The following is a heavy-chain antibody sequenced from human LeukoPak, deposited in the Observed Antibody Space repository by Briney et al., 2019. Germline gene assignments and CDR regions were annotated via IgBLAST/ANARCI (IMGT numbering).Heavy chain of an antibody. Sequence: GGSLRLSCAASGFTFSSYAMSWVRQAPGKGLEWVSAISGSGGSTYYADSVKGRFTISRDNSKNTLYLQMNNLRAEDTAVYYCAKNTITMVRGTPADYWGQGTLVTVSS. CDR3: AKNTITMVRGTPADY. CDR1: GFTFSSYA. J-gene: IGHJ4*02. V-gene: IGHV3-23*01. D-gene: IGHD3-10*01. CDR2: ISGSGGST.